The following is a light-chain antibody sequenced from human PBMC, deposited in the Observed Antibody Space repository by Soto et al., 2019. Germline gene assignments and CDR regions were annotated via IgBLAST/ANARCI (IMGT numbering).Light chain of an antibody. J-gene: IGLJ3*02. CDR3: QTWGAGIRV. Sequence: QPVLTQSPSASASLGASVKLTCTLSSGYSHYAVAWHRQQPERGPRYLMKVNSDGSHTTGDGIPDRFSGSSSGAERYLTSSSLQSEDEADYYCQTWGAGIRVFGGGTKVTVL. CDR1: SGYSHYA. CDR2: VNSDGSH. V-gene: IGLV4-69*01.